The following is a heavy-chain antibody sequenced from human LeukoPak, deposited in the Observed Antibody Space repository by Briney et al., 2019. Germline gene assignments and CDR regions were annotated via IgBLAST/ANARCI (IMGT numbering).Heavy chain of an antibody. V-gene: IGHV3-48*01. CDR2: ISSSGTTI. CDR1: GFTFRTSG. Sequence: GGSLRLSCAASGFTFRTSGMNWVRQAPGKGLEWVSYISSSGTTISYAQSVKGRFTITRDNAQNSLTLHMNTLRADDTAVYYCAELGITMIGGVWGKGTTVTISS. CDR3: AELGITMIGGV. J-gene: IGHJ6*04. D-gene: IGHD3-10*02.